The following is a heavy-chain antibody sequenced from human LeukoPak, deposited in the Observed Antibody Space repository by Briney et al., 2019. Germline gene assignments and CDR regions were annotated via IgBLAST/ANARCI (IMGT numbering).Heavy chain of an antibody. CDR2: IIPIFGTA. V-gene: IGHV1-69*13. CDR1: GGTFSSYA. Sequence: SVKVSCKASGGTFSSYAISWVRQAPGQGLEWMGGIIPIFGTANYAQKFQGRVTITADESTSTAYMELSSLRSGDTAVYYCARDRWGVPAAIPNDAFDIWGQGTMVTVSS. CDR3: ARDRWGVPAAIPNDAFDI. D-gene: IGHD2-2*01. J-gene: IGHJ3*02.